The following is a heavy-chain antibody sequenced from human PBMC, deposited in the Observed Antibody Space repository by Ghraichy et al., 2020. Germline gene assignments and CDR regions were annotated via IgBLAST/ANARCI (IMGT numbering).Heavy chain of an antibody. CDR1: GFTFSSYA. CDR2: ISGSGGST. CDR3: AKDRGRFGEFDY. V-gene: IGHV3-23*01. D-gene: IGHD3-10*01. Sequence: GESLNISCAASGFTFSSYAMSWVRQAPGKGLEWVSAISGSGGSTYYADSVKGRFTISRDNSKNTLYLQMNSLRAEDTAVYYCAKDRGRFGEFDYWGQGTLVTVSS. J-gene: IGHJ4*02.